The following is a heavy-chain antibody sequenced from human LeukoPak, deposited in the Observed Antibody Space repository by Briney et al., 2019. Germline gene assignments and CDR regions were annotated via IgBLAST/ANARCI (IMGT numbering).Heavy chain of an antibody. Sequence: SETLFLTCTVSSGSIRRYYWTWIRQPPGKGLEWIGYIYHSGTTNYNPSLKSRVTISVDTSKSQFSTKLISVTAADTAVYYCARIDFWSMDVWGQGTTVTVSS. J-gene: IGHJ6*02. V-gene: IGHV4-59*01. D-gene: IGHD3/OR15-3a*01. CDR1: SGSIRRYY. CDR2: IYHSGTT. CDR3: ARIDFWSMDV.